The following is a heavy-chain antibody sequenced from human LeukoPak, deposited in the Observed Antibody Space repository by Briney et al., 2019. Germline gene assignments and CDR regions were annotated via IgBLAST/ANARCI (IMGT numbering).Heavy chain of an antibody. D-gene: IGHD6-19*01. CDR1: GFTFSSYA. V-gene: IGHV3-23*01. CDR2: ISGSGGST. CDR3: ARDRYSSGWYGGGDY. J-gene: IGHJ4*02. Sequence: QSGGSLRLSCAASGFTFSSYAMSWVRQAPGKGLEWVSAISGSGGSTYYADSVKGRFTISRDNSKNTLYLQMNSLRAEDTAVYYCARDRYSSGWYGGGDYWGQGTLVTVSS.